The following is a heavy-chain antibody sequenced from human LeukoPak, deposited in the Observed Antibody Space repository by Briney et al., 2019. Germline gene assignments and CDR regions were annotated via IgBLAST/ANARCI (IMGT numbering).Heavy chain of an antibody. CDR1: GFTFSSYW. CDR3: ARDAPDWLFDYYYYYYMDV. V-gene: IGHV3-74*01. J-gene: IGHJ6*03. D-gene: IGHD3-9*01. CDR2: INSDGSST. Sequence: PGGSLILSCAASGFTFSSYWMHWVRQAPGKGLVWVSRINSDGSSTSYADSVKGRFTISRDNAKNTLYLQMNSLRAEDTAVYYCARDAPDWLFDYYYYYYMDVWGKGTTVTVSS.